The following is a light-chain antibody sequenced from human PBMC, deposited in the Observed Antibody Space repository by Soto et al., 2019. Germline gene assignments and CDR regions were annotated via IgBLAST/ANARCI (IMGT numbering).Light chain of an antibody. Sequence: DIQMTQSPSSLSASVEDRVTITCRASQSISSYLNWYQQKPGKAPKLLIYAASSLQSGVPSRFSGSGSGTDFALTISSLRPEDFATYYCQQSYSTPRTFGQGTKVDIK. CDR3: QQSYSTPRT. CDR2: AAS. V-gene: IGKV1-39*01. CDR1: QSISSY. J-gene: IGKJ1*01.